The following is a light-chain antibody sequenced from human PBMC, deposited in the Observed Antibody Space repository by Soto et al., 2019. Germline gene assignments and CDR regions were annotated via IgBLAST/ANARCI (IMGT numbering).Light chain of an antibody. V-gene: IGKV3-15*01. J-gene: IGKJ1*01. Sequence: EIVMTQSPATLSVSPGERATLSCRASQSVASNLGWYQQKPGQAPSLLIYGASTRATGIPARFSGSGSGTEFALTISGLQSEDFAVYYCQQYNDWPRTFGQGTKVEIK. CDR1: QSVASN. CDR2: GAS. CDR3: QQYNDWPRT.